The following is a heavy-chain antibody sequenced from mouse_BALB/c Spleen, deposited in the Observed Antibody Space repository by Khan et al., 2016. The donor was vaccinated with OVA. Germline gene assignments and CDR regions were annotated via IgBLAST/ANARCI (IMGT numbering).Heavy chain of an antibody. Sequence: DLVKPGASVKLSCKASGYTFTSYWINWIKQRPGQGLEWIGHIAPGSGSTYYNEMFKGMATLTVDTSSSTVYIQLSSLSSEESALYCSATSNYYGSSLYAMDYWGQGTSVTVSS. CDR3: ATSNYYGSSLYAMDY. CDR2: IAPGSGST. V-gene: IGHV1S41*01. CDR1: GYTFTSYW. J-gene: IGHJ4*01. D-gene: IGHD1-1*01.